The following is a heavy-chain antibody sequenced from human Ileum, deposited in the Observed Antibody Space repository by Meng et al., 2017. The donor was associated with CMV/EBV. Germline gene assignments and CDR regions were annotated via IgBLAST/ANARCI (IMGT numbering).Heavy chain of an antibody. CDR1: GGSFRGYY. D-gene: IGHD3-3*01. Sequence: GSLRLSCAVYGGSFRGYYWSGTRQPPGKGLEWIGEINHSGSTNYNPSLKSRVTISVDTSKNQFSLKMSSVTAADRAVYYCAREGQKGTASPNYTIFGVVIIVRAFDIWGQGTMVTVSS. J-gene: IGHJ3*02. CDR3: AREGQKGTASPNYTIFGVVIIVRAFDI. V-gene: IGHV4-34*01. CDR2: INHSGST.